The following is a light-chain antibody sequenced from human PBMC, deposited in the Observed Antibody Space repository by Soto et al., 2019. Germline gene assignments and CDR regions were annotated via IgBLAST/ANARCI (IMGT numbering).Light chain of an antibody. CDR2: AAS. V-gene: IGKV1-39*01. Sequence: DIQMTQSPSSLSASVGDRVTITCRARQSISTYLHWYPQKPGKAPNLLIYAASTLQSGVPSRFSGSGSGTYFTLTISSLQPEDFATYFCQHGYSTPLTFGGGTKVDIK. CDR3: QHGYSTPLT. J-gene: IGKJ4*01. CDR1: QSISTY.